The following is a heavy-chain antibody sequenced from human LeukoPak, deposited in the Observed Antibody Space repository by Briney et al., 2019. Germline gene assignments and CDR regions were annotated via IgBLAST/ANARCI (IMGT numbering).Heavy chain of an antibody. Sequence: GFLRPSFAAPGFPFSSYAQGWVRPAPREGVELGSGISGSGGSTYYADSVKGRFTISRDNSKNTLYLQMNSLRAEDTAVYYCAKSPSSRVPAAIGFYWGQGTLVTVSS. J-gene: IGHJ4*02. CDR3: AKSPSSRVPAAIGFY. CDR2: ISGSGGST. D-gene: IGHD2-2*02. CDR1: GFPFSSYA. V-gene: IGHV3-23*01.